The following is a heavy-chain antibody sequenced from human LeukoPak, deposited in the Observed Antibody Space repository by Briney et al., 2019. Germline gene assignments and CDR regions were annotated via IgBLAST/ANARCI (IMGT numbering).Heavy chain of an antibody. CDR2: INHSGST. J-gene: IGHJ6*03. Sequence: PSETLSLTCAVYGGSFSGYYWSWIRQPPGKGLEWIGEINHSGSTNYNPSLKSRVTISVDTSKNQFSLKLSSVTAADTAVYYCARAGSGSYKFVPRLAYYYYYMDVWGKGTTVTVSS. V-gene: IGHV4-34*01. CDR3: ARAGSGSYKFVPRLAYYYYYMDV. D-gene: IGHD3-10*01. CDR1: GGSFSGYY.